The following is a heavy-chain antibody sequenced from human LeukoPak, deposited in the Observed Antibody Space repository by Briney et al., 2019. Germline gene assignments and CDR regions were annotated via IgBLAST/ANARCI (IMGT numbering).Heavy chain of an antibody. D-gene: IGHD6-6*01. CDR2: ISYDGSNE. V-gene: IGHV3-30*04. CDR3: ARDKGTSYISSFDY. CDR1: GFTFSSYV. Sequence: TGGSLRLSCAASGFTFSSYVMHWVRQAPGKGLEWVAIISYDGSNEYYADSVKGRFTISRDNSKNTLYLQMNSLRAADTAVYYCARDKGTSYISSFDYWGQGTLVTVSS. J-gene: IGHJ4*02.